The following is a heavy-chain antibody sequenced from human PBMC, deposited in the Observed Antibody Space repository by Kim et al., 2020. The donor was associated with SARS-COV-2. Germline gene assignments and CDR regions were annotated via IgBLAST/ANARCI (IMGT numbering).Heavy chain of an antibody. J-gene: IGHJ4*02. V-gene: IGHV3-23*01. Sequence: VKRQFPSSRDNSKNTLYLQMNSLRAEDTAVYYCAKDPGYYGSGDSGFDYWGQGTLVSVSS. CDR3: AKDPGYYGSGDSGFDY. D-gene: IGHD3-10*01.